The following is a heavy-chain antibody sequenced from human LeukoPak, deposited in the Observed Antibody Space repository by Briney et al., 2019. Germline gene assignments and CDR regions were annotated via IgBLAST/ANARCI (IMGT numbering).Heavy chain of an antibody. Sequence: SVKVSCKASGYTLTNYGISWVRQAPGQGLEWMGWISAHNGNTDYAQKFQDRVTMTTDTSTSTASMELRSLRSDDTAVYYCARDRPDYSGSGIHNWFDPWGQGTLVTVSS. J-gene: IGHJ5*02. CDR3: ARDRPDYSGSGIHNWFDP. V-gene: IGHV1-18*01. CDR1: GYTLTNYG. CDR2: ISAHNGNT. D-gene: IGHD3-10*01.